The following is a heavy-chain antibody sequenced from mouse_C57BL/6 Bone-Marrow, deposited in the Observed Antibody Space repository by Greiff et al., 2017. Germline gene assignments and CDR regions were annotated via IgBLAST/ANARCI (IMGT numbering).Heavy chain of an antibody. CDR1: GYTFTSYG. J-gene: IGHJ1*03. Sequence: EVKVVESGAELVRPGSSVKMSCKTSGYTFTSYGINWVKQRPGQGLEWIGYIYIGNGYTEYNEMFKGKATLTSDTTSSTAYMQLSSLTSEDSAIYFCAVPSYWYFDVWGTGTTVTVSS. V-gene: IGHV1-58*01. CDR2: IYIGNGYT. CDR3: AVPSYWYFDV. D-gene: IGHD5-1*01.